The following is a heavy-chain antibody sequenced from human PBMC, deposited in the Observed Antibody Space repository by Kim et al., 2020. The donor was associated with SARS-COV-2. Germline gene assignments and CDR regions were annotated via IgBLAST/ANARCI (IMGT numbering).Heavy chain of an antibody. CDR3: ARDLMVITTLAYYYGMDV. D-gene: IGHD3-22*01. V-gene: IGHV1-18*01. CDR2: ISAYNGNT. Sequence: ASVKVSCKASGYTFTSYGISWVRQAPGQGLEWMGWISAYNGNTNYAQKLQGRVTMTTDTSTSTAYMELRSLRSDDTAVYYCARDLMVITTLAYYYGMDVWGQGTTVTVSS. J-gene: IGHJ6*02. CDR1: GYTFTSYG.